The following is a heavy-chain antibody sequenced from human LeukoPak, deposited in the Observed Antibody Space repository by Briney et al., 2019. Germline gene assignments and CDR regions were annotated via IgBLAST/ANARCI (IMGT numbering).Heavy chain of an antibody. J-gene: IGHJ4*02. CDR3: ARRASSHDSSGYYRDY. D-gene: IGHD3-22*01. CDR2: INHSGST. Sequence: YXXXXXXXPPGKGXXXIGEINHSGSTNYNPSLKSRVTISADTSKNQFSLKLSSVTAADTAVYYCARRASSHDSSGYYRDYWGQGTLVTVSS. CDR1: YX. V-gene: IGHV4-34*01.